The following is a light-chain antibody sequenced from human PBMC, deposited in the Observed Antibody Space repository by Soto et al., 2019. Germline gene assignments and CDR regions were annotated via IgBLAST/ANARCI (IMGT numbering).Light chain of an antibody. Sequence: QSALTQPASVSGSPGQSITISCTGTSSDIGGFNYVSWYQHHPGKAPKLMIYEVTNRPSGLSNRFSGSKSGNTASLTISGLQAEDEADYYCSSYTSSSSSVVFGGGTKVTVL. CDR2: EVT. CDR3: SSYTSSSSSVV. V-gene: IGLV2-14*01. CDR1: SSDIGGFNY. J-gene: IGLJ2*01.